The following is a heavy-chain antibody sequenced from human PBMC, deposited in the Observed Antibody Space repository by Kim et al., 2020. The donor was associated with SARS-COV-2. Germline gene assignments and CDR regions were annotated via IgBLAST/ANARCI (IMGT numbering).Heavy chain of an antibody. CDR1: GYTFTGYY. Sequence: ASVKVSCKASGYTFTGYYMHWVRQAPGQGLEWMGRINPNSGVTNYAQKFQGRVTMTRDTSISTAYMELSRLRSDDTAVYYCARVAPITMIVADYWGQGTLVTVSS. J-gene: IGHJ4*02. V-gene: IGHV1-2*06. CDR3: ARVAPITMIVADY. CDR2: INPNSGVT. D-gene: IGHD3-22*01.